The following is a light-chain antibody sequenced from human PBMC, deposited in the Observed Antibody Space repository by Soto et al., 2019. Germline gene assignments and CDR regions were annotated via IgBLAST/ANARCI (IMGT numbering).Light chain of an antibody. CDR2: DAS. V-gene: IGKV3-11*01. Sequence: EIVLTQSPATLSLSPGERATLSCRASQSVSSYLAWYQQKPGQAPRLLIYDASNRATGIPARFSGSESGADFTLKISSLEPEDFAVYYCQQRSNWPPGLTFGGGTKVEIK. J-gene: IGKJ4*01. CDR3: QQRSNWPPGLT. CDR1: QSVSSY.